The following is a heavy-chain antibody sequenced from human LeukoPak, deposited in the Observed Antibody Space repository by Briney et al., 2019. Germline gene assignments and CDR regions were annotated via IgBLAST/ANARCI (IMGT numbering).Heavy chain of an antibody. D-gene: IGHD4-17*01. CDR1: VFTFSSYW. CDR3: ARDKSYGDSSDY. J-gene: IGHJ4*02. Sequence: PGGSLRLSCAASVFTFSSYWMSWVRQAPWKGLEWVANIKQEGSEKYYVDSVKGRFTISRDNAKNSLYLQMNSLRAEDTAVYYCARDKSYGDSSDYWGQGTLVTVSS. V-gene: IGHV3-7*01. CDR2: IKQEGSEK.